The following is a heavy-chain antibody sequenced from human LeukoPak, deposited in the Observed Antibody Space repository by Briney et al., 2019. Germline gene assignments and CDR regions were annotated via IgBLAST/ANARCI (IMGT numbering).Heavy chain of an antibody. Sequence: EASVKVSCKASGYTFTSYGISWVRQAPGQGLEWMGWISAYNGNTNYAQKLQGRVTMTTDTSTSTAYMELRSLRSDDTAVYYCARDPRGAKSYYYYYGMDVWGQGTRSPSP. CDR3: ARDPRGAKSYYYYYGMDV. V-gene: IGHV1-18*01. J-gene: IGHJ6*02. CDR1: GYTFTSYG. CDR2: ISAYNGNT. D-gene: IGHD3-16*01.